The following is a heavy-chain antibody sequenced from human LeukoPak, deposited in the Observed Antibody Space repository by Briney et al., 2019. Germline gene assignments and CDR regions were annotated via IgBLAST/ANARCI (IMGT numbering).Heavy chain of an antibody. D-gene: IGHD3-22*01. V-gene: IGHV4-38-2*02. CDR3: ARERTYDSSGYYDY. Sequence: SETLSLTCTVSGYSISSGYYWGWIRQPPGKGLEWIGSIYHSGSTYYKPSLKSRVTISVDTSKNQFSLKLSSVTAADTAVYYCARERTYDSSGYYDYWGQGTLVTVSS. J-gene: IGHJ4*02. CDR1: GYSISSGYY. CDR2: IYHSGST.